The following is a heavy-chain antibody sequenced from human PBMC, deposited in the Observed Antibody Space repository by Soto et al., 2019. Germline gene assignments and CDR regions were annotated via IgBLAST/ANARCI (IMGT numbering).Heavy chain of an antibody. V-gene: IGHV1-18*01. Sequence: QVQLVQSGGEVKKPGASVKVSCKTSGYTFNSYGMSWVRQAPGQGLEWMGWISVYNGNTIYAEKFQGRVTLTTDTSKSTANMELGGLRYDATAVYYWARDWGGWVQGGGDSWGQGTLVTVSS. D-gene: IGHD3-16*01. CDR1: GYTFNSYG. J-gene: IGHJ4*02. CDR2: ISVYNGNT. CDR3: ARDWGGWVQGGGDS.